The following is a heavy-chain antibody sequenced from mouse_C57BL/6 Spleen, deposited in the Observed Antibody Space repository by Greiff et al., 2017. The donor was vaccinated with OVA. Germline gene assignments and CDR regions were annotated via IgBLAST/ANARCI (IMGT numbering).Heavy chain of an antibody. J-gene: IGHJ3*01. CDR3: AREGKAWFGY. CDR2: IDPSDSYT. V-gene: IGHV1-69*01. CDR1: GYTFTSYW. Sequence: QVQLQQPGAELVMPGASVKLSCKASGYTFTSYWMHWVKQRPGQGLEWIGEIDPSDSYTNYNQKFKGKSTLTVDKSSSTAYMQLSSLTSEDSAVYYCAREGKAWFGYWGQGTLVTVSA.